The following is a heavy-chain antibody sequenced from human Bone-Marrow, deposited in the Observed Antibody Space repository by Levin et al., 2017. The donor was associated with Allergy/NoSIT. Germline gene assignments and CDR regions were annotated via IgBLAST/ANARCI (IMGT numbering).Heavy chain of an antibody. CDR3: ARAVDFGDYQFYFFYSLDV. J-gene: IGHJ6*01. CDR1: GASIRSDHY. V-gene: IGHV4-30-4*01. CDR2: IHHSGTT. Sequence: SETLSLTCTVSGASIRSDHYWNWVRQSPGRGLEWIGYIHHSGTTYYNPSLKSRFSLSVDKPKNQFSLRVTSVTAADSAVYYCARAVDFGDYQFYFFYSLDVWGHGTTVTVSS. D-gene: IGHD4-17*01.